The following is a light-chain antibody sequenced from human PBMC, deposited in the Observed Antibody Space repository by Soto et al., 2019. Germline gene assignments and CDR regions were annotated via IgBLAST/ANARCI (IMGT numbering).Light chain of an antibody. CDR2: KVS. CDR3: QQSYSTLA. CDR1: QSLVHSDGNTY. J-gene: IGKJ3*01. V-gene: IGKV2-30*02. Sequence: SQSLVHSDGNTYLNWFHHRPGQCPRRLIYKVSIRSSGVPSRFSGSGSGTDFTLTINSLQPEDFATYYCQQSYSTLAIGPGTKVDIK.